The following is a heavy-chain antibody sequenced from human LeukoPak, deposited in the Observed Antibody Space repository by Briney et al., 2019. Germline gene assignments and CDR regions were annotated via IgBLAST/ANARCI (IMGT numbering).Heavy chain of an antibody. CDR1: GFSLSTSGVG. Sequence: SGPTLVNPTQTLTLTCTFSGFSLSTSGVGVGWIRQPPGKALEWLALIYWNDDKRYSPSLKSRPTITKDTSKNQVVLTMTNMDPVDTATYYCAHFTIFGARRWFDPWGQGTLVTVSS. V-gene: IGHV2-5*01. D-gene: IGHD3-3*01. CDR3: AHFTIFGARRWFDP. J-gene: IGHJ5*02. CDR2: IYWNDDK.